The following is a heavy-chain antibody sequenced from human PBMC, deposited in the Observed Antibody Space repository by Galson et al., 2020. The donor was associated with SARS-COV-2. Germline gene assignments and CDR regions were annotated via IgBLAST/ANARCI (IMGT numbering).Heavy chain of an antibody. CDR2: IVVGSGNT. CDR1: GFTFTSSA. V-gene: IGHV1-58*02. Sequence: SVKVSCKASGFTFTSSAMQWVRQARGQRLEWIGWIVVGSGNTNYAQKLQERVTITRDMSTNTAYMELSSLRSEDTAVYYCAAPYCSSTSCSDAFDIWGQGTMVTVSS. J-gene: IGHJ3*02. D-gene: IGHD2-2*01. CDR3: AAPYCSSTSCSDAFDI.